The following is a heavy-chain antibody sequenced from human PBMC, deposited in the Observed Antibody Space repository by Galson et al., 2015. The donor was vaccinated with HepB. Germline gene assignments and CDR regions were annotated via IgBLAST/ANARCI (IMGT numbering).Heavy chain of an antibody. CDR2: ISYDGSNK. CDR1: GFTFSSYA. V-gene: IGHV3-30-3*01. CDR3: ARQHTIFGVGRHYYYYGMDV. Sequence: SPRLSCAASGFTFSSYAMHWVRQAPGKGLEWVAVISYDGSNKYYADSVKGRFTISRDNSKNTLYLQMNSLRAEDTAVYYCARQHTIFGVGRHYYYYGMDVWGQGTTVTVSS. D-gene: IGHD3-3*01. J-gene: IGHJ6*02.